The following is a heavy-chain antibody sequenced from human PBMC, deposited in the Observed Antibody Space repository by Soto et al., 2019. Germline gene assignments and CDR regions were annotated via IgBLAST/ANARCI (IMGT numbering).Heavy chain of an antibody. V-gene: IGHV1-2*02. J-gene: IGHJ4*02. CDR3: AAGAESYFDF. Sequence: ASVKVSCKASGYTFTDYYLHWVRQAPGQGLEWMGWISPKSGVTNYAQSFQGRVTMTSDTSISTAYVVVDRLRSDDTAVYYCAAGAESYFDFWGQGTLVTVSS. CDR2: ISPKSGVT. CDR1: GYTFTDYY. D-gene: IGHD2-8*02.